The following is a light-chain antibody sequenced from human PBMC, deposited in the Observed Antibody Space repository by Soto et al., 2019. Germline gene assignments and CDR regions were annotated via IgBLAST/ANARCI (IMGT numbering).Light chain of an antibody. CDR1: QTISYTSINKTY. J-gene: IGKJ4*01. V-gene: IGKV4-1*01. CDR3: QQYFSYPLT. Sequence: DIVMTQSPDSLAVSLGERATISCKSSQTISYTSINKTYLAWSQQRPGQPPKLLIYWASIRGSGVPDRLSGSGFGTDFTLTISSLQTEYVAVYYCQQYFSYPLTVGGGTKVEVK. CDR2: WAS.